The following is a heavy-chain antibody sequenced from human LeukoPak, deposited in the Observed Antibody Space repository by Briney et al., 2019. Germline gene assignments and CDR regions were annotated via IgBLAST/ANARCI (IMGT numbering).Heavy chain of an antibody. Sequence: ASVKVSCKASGYTFTSYDINWVRQATGQGLEWMGWMNPNSGNTGYAQKFQGRVTMTRNTSISTAYMELSSLRSDDTAVYYCARDRIFTYCSSTSCFTRYYMDVWGKGTTVTVSS. J-gene: IGHJ6*03. CDR3: ARDRIFTYCSSTSCFTRYYMDV. D-gene: IGHD2-2*02. CDR2: MNPNSGNT. V-gene: IGHV1-8*01. CDR1: GYTFTSYD.